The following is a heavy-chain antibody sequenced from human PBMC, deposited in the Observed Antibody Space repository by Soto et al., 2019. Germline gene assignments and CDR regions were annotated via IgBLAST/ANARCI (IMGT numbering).Heavy chain of an antibody. V-gene: IGHV3-23*01. CDR2: IGGGGGRT. J-gene: IGHJ4*02. Sequence: PGGSMELSSTASGFTFRTYAMSWVRQAPGKGLEWVSAIGGGGGRTNYADSVKGRFTISRDNSKNTLYLQMNSLRPEDTAVYYCAKARPGFDYWGQGTLVTVSS. CDR3: AKARPGFDY. CDR1: GFTFRTYA. D-gene: IGHD2-8*02.